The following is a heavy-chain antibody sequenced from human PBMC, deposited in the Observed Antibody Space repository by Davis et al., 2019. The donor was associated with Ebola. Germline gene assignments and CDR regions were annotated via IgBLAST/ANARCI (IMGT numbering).Heavy chain of an antibody. J-gene: IGHJ4*02. CDR3: ARDPMAGTPDF. V-gene: IGHV4-59*12. Sequence: SETLSLTCTVSGGSISSYYWSWIRQPPGKGLEWIGYIYYSGSTYYNPSLKSRVTISLDTSKNQFSLKLSSVTAADTAVYYCARDPMAGTPDFWGQGTLVTVSS. CDR2: IYYSGST. D-gene: IGHD6-19*01. CDR1: GGSISSYY.